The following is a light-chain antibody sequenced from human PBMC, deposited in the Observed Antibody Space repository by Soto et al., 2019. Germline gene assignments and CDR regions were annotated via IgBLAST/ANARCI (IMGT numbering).Light chain of an antibody. CDR1: QTVSGSY. CDR2: GAS. Sequence: EIVMTQSPATLSVSPGESATLSCRASQTVSGSYLAWYQQKPGQAPRLLIYGASSRASGIPDRFSGSGSGTDFTLTIRRLEPEDFAVYYCQQYGSSLTWTFGQGTKVDIK. V-gene: IGKV3-20*01. J-gene: IGKJ1*01. CDR3: QQYGSSLTWT.